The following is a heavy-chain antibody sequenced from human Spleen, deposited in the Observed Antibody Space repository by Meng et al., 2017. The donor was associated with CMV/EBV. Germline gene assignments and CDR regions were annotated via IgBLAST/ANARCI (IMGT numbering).Heavy chain of an antibody. J-gene: IGHJ4*02. CDR2: INHSGST. Sequence: QVPLQQWGAGRLKPSETLSLTCAVHGGSFSGYYWSWIRQPPGKGLEWIGEINHSGSTNYNPSLKSRVTISVDTSKNQFSLKLSSVTAADTAVYYCARGRGIQLWLAYFDYWGQGTLVTVSS. CDR1: GGSFSGYY. V-gene: IGHV4-34*01. D-gene: IGHD5-18*01. CDR3: ARGRGIQLWLAYFDY.